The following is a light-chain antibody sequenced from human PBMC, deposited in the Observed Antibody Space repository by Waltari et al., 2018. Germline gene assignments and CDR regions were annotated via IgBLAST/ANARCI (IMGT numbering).Light chain of an antibody. CDR3: QQYSNWPRT. CDR2: GAT. CDR1: QSVSDN. V-gene: IGKV3-15*01. J-gene: IGKJ1*01. Sequence: EIVMTQSPATLSVSPGERVTLSCRANQSVSDNLVWYQQKPGQAPRLLIYGATTRATGIPARFSGSGSGTEFTLTISGLQSEDFVVYSCQQYSNWPRTFGQGTRVEIK.